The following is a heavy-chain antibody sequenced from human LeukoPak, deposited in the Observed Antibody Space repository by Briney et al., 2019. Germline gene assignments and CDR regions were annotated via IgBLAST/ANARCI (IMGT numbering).Heavy chain of an antibody. CDR3: ARDLTSGSGYYTNYYMDV. D-gene: IGHD3-3*01. Sequence: KASETLSLTCTVSGGSISSYYWSWIRQPPGKGLEWIGYIYYSGSTNYNPSLKSRVTISVDTSKNQFSLKLSSVTAADTAVYYCARDLTSGSGYYTNYYMDVWGKGTTVTVSS. V-gene: IGHV4-59*01. CDR2: IYYSGST. CDR1: GGSISSYY. J-gene: IGHJ6*03.